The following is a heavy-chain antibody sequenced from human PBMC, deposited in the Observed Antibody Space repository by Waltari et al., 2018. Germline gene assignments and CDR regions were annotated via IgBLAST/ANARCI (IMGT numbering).Heavy chain of an antibody. V-gene: IGHV4-4*02. Sequence: QLQLQESGPGLVKPSGTLSLTCAVSGDSMSSGYWWSWVRQPPGKGLEWIGQVYGGGKTNYNPSFVSRVTVALDTYNKEFSLKVTSATAADTAVYYCARDRGRGLYLDSWGPGLLVTVSP. CDR1: GDSMSSGYW. J-gene: IGHJ4*02. CDR3: ARDRGRGLYLDS. D-gene: IGHD2-15*01. CDR2: VYGGGKT.